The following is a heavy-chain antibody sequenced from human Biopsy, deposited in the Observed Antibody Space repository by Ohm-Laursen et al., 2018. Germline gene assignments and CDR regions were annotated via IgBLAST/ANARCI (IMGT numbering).Heavy chain of an antibody. CDR2: ITWNSGTI. CDR3: AKARVAIRYFDI. J-gene: IGHJ2*01. Sequence: RSLRLSCAASGFIFDDYAMHWVRQAPGKGLEWVSSITWNSGTIDYADSVKGRLTISRDNAKNSLYLQMNSLRAGDTALYYCAKARVAIRYFDIWGRGTLVTVSS. CDR1: GFIFDDYA. D-gene: IGHD2-15*01. V-gene: IGHV3-9*01.